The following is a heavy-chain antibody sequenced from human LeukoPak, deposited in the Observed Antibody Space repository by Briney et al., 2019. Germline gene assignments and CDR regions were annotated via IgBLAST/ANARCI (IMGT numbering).Heavy chain of an antibody. V-gene: IGHV3-43*01. J-gene: IGHJ4*02. CDR3: AKDLTYESSGSVIDS. CDR1: GFIFEDYT. CDR2: VNWHGTT. D-gene: IGHD3-22*01. Sequence: GGSLRLSCAASGFIFEDYTMHWVRLVPGKSLEWVSLVNWHGTTHYADSLKGRFTISRDKSKNSLYLQMDSLRTEDTAFYYCAKDLTYESSGSVIDSWGLGTLVTVSS.